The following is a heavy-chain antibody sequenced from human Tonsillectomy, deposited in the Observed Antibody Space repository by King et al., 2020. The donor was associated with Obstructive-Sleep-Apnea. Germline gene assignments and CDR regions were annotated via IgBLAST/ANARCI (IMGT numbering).Heavy chain of an antibody. D-gene: IGHD6-6*01. V-gene: IGHV5-10-1*03. CDR2: IEPSDSYT. CDR1: GYSFTSYW. Sequence: VQLVESGAEVKKPGESLRISCKGSGYSFTSYWISWVRQMPGKGLEWMGGIEPSDSYTNYSPSFQGHVTISSDKSISTAYFQWSSLKASDTAMYYCARRVEYSSSALDYWGQGTLVTVSS. CDR3: ARRVEYSSSALDY. J-gene: IGHJ4*02.